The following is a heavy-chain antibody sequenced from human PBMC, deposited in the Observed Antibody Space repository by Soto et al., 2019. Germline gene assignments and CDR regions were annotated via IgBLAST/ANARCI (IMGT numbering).Heavy chain of an antibody. CDR1: GFTFSSYA. V-gene: IGHV3-30-3*01. D-gene: IGHD2-15*01. Sequence: QVQLVESGGGVVQPGRSLRLSCAASGFTFSSYAMHWVRQAPGKGLEWVAVISYDGSNKYYADSVKGRFTISRGNSKNTLYLQMNSLRAEDTAVYYCARDVDRLFDPWGQGTLVTVSS. CDR2: ISYDGSNK. J-gene: IGHJ5*02. CDR3: ARDVDRLFDP.